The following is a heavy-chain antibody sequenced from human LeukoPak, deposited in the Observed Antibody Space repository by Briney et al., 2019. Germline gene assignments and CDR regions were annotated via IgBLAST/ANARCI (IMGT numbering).Heavy chain of an antibody. CDR1: GYTLTELS. D-gene: IGHD3-3*01. V-gene: IGHV1-24*01. CDR2: LDPEDGET. J-gene: IGHJ6*02. CDR3: ATGGAKFERGYDFWSGAPYYYYYGMDV. Sequence: ASVKVSCKVSGYTLTELSMHWVRQAPGKGLEWMGGLDPEDGETIYAQKFQGRVTMTEDTSTDTAYMELSSLRSEDTAVYYCATGGAKFERGYDFWSGAPYYYYYGMDVWGQGTTVTVSS.